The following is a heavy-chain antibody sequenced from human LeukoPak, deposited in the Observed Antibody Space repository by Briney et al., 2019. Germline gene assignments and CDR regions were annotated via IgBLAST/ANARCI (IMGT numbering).Heavy chain of an antibody. CDR2: ISSSSSYI. J-gene: IGHJ6*03. V-gene: IGHV3-21*01. CDR3: ARADQAGLVGDFDYYYMDV. D-gene: IGHD3-3*01. Sequence: GGSLRLSCAASGFTFSSYSMNWVRQAPGKGLEWVSSISSSSSYIYYADSVKGRFTISRDNAKNSLYLQMNSLRAEDTAVYYCARADQAGLVGDFDYYYMDVWGKGTTVTVSS. CDR1: GFTFSSYS.